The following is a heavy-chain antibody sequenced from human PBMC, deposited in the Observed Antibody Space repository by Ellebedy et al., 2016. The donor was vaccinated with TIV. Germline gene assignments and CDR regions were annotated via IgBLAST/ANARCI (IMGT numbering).Heavy chain of an antibody. CDR3: TRGGGYYDSISRFDP. CDR1: GGSFSGYY. V-gene: IGHV4-34*01. CDR2: INHSGST. J-gene: IGHJ5*02. Sequence: SETLSLTXAVYGGSFSGYYWSWIRQPPGKGLEWIGEINHSGSTNYNPSLKSRVTISVDTSKNQFSLKLSSVTAADTAVYYCTRGGGYYDSISRFDPWGQGTLVTVSS. D-gene: IGHD3-22*01.